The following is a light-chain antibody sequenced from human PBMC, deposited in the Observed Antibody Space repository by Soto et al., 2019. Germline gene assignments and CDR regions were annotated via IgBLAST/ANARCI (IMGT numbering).Light chain of an antibody. CDR1: QSLVSSNGGMY. CDR3: MQATNWPPLYT. J-gene: IGKJ2*01. CDR2: KVS. Sequence: VVMTQSPLSLPVPLGQSASMPCNSSQSLVSSNGGMYLNWFQQRPGKSPSRLFYKVSIRNSGVPDRFSGSGSGTAFTLKISGVEAEDVATYYCMQATNWPPLYTFGRGTKLEIK. V-gene: IGKV2-30*01.